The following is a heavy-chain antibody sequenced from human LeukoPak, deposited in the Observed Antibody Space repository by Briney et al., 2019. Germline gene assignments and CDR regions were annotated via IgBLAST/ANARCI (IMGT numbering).Heavy chain of an antibody. Sequence: GGSLRLSCAASGFTFDDYAMHWVRRAPGKGLEWVSGISWNSGSIGYADSVKGRFTISRDNAKNSLYLQMNSLRAEDTALYYCAKDKFLGFGELLNRYCYFDLWGRGTLVTLSS. CDR1: GFTFDDYA. J-gene: IGHJ2*01. V-gene: IGHV3-9*01. CDR2: ISWNSGSI. CDR3: AKDKFLGFGELLNRYCYFDL. D-gene: IGHD3-10*01.